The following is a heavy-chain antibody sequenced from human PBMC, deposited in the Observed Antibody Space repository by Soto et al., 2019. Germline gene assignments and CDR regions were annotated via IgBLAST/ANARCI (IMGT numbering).Heavy chain of an antibody. D-gene: IGHD5-18*01. J-gene: IGHJ5*02. CDR2: IYHSGST. CDR1: GYSISSGYY. V-gene: IGHV4-38-2*01. CDR3: ARSGTGYSYGHGFDP. Sequence: ETLSLTCAVSGYSISSGYYWGWIRQPPGKGLEWIGSIYHSGSTYYNPSLKSRVTISVDTSKNQFSLKLSSVTAADTAVYYCARSGTGYSYGHGFDPWGQGALVTVPS.